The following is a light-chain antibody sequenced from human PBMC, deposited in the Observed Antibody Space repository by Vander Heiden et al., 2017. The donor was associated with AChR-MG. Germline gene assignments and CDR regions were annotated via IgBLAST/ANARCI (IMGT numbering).Light chain of an antibody. V-gene: IGLV2-23*01. Sequence: QSALTQPASVSGSPGQSVTITCTGSNRDFETYNVVSWFQQFPGEVPNLIIYEATRRPSGVSNRFSASKSGNTASLTISGLQAEDEAHYYCCSYAGRDIVLFGGGTKLTVL. CDR2: EAT. CDR3: CSYAGRDIVL. J-gene: IGLJ2*01. CDR1: NRDFETYNV.